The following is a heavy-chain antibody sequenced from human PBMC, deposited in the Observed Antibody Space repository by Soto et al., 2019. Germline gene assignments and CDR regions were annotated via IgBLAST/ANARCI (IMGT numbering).Heavy chain of an antibody. CDR1: GYTFTSYA. D-gene: IGHD2-8*01. V-gene: IGHV1-3*01. J-gene: IGHJ4*02. CDR3: ASHNCTNGVCRLFDY. CDR2: INAGNGNT. Sequence: GASVKVSCKASGYTFTSYAIHWVRQAPGQRLEWMGWINAGNGNTKYSQKFQGRVTITRDTSASTAYMELSSLRSEDTAVYYCASHNCTNGVCRLFDYWGQGTLVTVSS.